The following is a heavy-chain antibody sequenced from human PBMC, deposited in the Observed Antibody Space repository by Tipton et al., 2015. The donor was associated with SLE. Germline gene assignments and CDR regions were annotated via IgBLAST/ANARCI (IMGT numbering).Heavy chain of an antibody. D-gene: IGHD1-7*01. V-gene: IGHV4-59*01. J-gene: IGHJ1*01. Sequence: LRLSCTVSGGSISSYYWSWIRQPPGKGLEWIGYIYYSGSTNYNPSLKSRVTISVDTSKNQFSLKLSSVTAADTAVYYCARETLTGTITFWGQGTLVTVSS. CDR2: IYYSGST. CDR1: GGSISSYY. CDR3: ARETLTGTITF.